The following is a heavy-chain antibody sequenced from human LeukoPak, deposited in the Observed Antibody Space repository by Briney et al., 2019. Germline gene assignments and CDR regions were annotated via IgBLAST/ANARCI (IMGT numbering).Heavy chain of an antibody. CDR1: GFTFSTYW. D-gene: IGHD5/OR15-5a*01. V-gene: IGHV3-7*01. J-gene: IGHJ4*02. CDR3: ARDPESSAFDL. CDR2: IKQDGSVK. Sequence: AGGSLRLSCAASGFTFSTYWMSWVRQTPEKGQKFVANIKQDGSVKNYMDSLKGPSTISRDNARESLYLEINSLRADDTAVYYCARDPESSAFDLWGQGALVTVSS.